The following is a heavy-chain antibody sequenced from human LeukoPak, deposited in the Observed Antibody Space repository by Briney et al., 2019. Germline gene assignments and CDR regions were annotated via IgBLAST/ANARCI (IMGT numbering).Heavy chain of an antibody. D-gene: IGHD2-15*01. Sequence: SETLSLTCTVSGYSISSGFYWGWIRQPPGKGLEWIGTIHRGGSTNYNPSLKSRVTISVDTSKNQFSLKLSSVTAADTAVYYCARGGWSQYYYYYMDVWGKGTTVTVSS. CDR1: GYSISSGFY. CDR3: ARGGWSQYYYYYMDV. V-gene: IGHV4-38-2*02. J-gene: IGHJ6*03. CDR2: IHRGGST.